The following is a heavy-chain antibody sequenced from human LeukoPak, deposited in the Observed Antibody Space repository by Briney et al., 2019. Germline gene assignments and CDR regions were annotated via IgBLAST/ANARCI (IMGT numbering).Heavy chain of an antibody. Sequence: PSETLSLTCTVSGGSISSYYWSWIRRPAGKGLEWIGRIYTSGSTNHNPSLQSRVTLSIDTSKNQFSLKLSSVTAADTAVYYCARQGAGNAFDIWGQGTMVTVSS. CDR2: IYTSGST. D-gene: IGHD1-26*01. CDR3: ARQGAGNAFDI. J-gene: IGHJ3*02. CDR1: GGSISSYY. V-gene: IGHV4-4*07.